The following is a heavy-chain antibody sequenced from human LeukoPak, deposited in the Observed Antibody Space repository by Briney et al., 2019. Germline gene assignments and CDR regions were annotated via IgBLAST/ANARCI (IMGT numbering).Heavy chain of an antibody. CDR2: INWNGGST. Sequence: GGSLRLSCAASGFTFDDYGMSWVRQAPGKGLEWVSGINWNGGSTGYADSVKGRFTISRDNAKNSLYLQMNSLRAEDTAVYYCARGPTGDSSGYSGDYWGQGTLVTVSS. V-gene: IGHV3-20*04. J-gene: IGHJ4*02. CDR3: ARGPTGDSSGYSGDY. D-gene: IGHD3-22*01. CDR1: GFTFDDYG.